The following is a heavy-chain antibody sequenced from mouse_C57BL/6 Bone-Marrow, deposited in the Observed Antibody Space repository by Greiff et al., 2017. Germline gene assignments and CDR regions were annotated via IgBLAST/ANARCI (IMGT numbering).Heavy chain of an antibody. CDR1: GYTFTSYW. J-gene: IGHJ4*01. CDR3: ARGGNYDYYAMDY. D-gene: IGHD2-1*01. CDR2: IYPGSGST. Sequence: QVHVKQPGAELVKPGASVKMSCKDSGYTFTSYWITWVKQRPGQGLEWIGDIYPGSGSTNYNEKFKSKATLTVDTSSSTAYMQLSSLTSEDSAVYDCARGGNYDYYAMDYWGQGTSVTVSS. V-gene: IGHV1-55*01.